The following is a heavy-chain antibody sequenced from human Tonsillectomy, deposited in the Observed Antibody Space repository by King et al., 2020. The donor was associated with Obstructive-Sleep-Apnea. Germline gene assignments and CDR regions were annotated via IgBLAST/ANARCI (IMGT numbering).Heavy chain of an antibody. CDR3: ARAQVAGTLYYYYGMDV. CDR2: MNPNSGNT. D-gene: IGHD6-19*01. V-gene: IGHV1-8*01. J-gene: IGHJ6*02. Sequence: VQLVQSGAEVKKPGASVKVSCKASGYTFTSYDINWVRQAPGQGLEWMGWMNPNSGNTGYAQKFQGRVTMTRNTSISTANMGLSSLGSEDTAVYYCARAQVAGTLYYYYGMDVWGQGTTVTVSS. CDR1: GYTFTSYD.